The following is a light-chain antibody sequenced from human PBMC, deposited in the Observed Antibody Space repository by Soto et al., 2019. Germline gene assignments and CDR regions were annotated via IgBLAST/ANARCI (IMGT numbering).Light chain of an antibody. Sequence: QSVLTQPPSVSGAPGQRVTISRTGSSSNIGAGYDVHWYQQLPGTAPKLLIYGNSNRPSGVPDRFSGSKSGTSASLAITGLQVEDEADYYCQSYDSSHYVFGTGTKVTVL. CDR2: GNS. V-gene: IGLV1-40*01. CDR3: QSYDSSHYV. CDR1: SSNIGAGYD. J-gene: IGLJ1*01.